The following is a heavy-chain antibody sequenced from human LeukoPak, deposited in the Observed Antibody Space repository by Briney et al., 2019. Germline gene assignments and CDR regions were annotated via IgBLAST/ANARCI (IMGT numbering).Heavy chain of an antibody. D-gene: IGHD2-15*01. J-gene: IGHJ1*01. CDR3: AQKAPYSPGYSQH. V-gene: IGHV4-59*01. Sequence: SETLSLTCTVSGGSITSYYWTWIRRPPGKGLEWIGYIYHSGTTNYNPSLKSRVSISVDRSKNQFSLKLSSVTTADTAVYYCAQKAPYSPGYSQHWGQGTLVTVSS. CDR2: IYHSGTT. CDR1: GGSITSYY.